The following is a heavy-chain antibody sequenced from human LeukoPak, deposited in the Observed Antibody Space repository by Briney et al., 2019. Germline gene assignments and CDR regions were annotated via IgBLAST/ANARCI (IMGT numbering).Heavy chain of an antibody. CDR1: GDSISSYY. J-gene: IGHJ4*02. Sequence: KPSETLSLTCTVSGDSISSYYWSWTRQSPGKGLEWIGYISYSGSTNYNPSLKSRVTISVDTSKNQFSLKLSSVTAADTAVYYCATTVGDSSGYYFDYWGQGTLVTVSS. CDR3: ATTVGDSSGYYFDY. V-gene: IGHV4-59*01. D-gene: IGHD3-22*01. CDR2: ISYSGST.